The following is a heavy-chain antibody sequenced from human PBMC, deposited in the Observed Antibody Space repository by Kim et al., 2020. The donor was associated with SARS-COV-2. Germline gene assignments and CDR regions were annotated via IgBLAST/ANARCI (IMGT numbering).Heavy chain of an antibody. Sequence: GGSLRLSCTVSGLSFSSYWMSWVRQAPGQGLECVANIKEDGNEKHYVDSVKGRFTISRDNAKNSLYLQMNSLRADDTAVYYCTRDLTVSTRGFDYWGQGTLVTVSS. V-gene: IGHV3-7*03. CDR1: GLSFSSYW. CDR3: TRDLTVSTRGFDY. J-gene: IGHJ4*02. CDR2: IKEDGNEK. D-gene: IGHD4-17*01.